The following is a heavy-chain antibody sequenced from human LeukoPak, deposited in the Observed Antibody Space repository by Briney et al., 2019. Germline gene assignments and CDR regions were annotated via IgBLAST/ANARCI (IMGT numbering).Heavy chain of an antibody. J-gene: IGHJ3*02. CDR2: IYSGGST. CDR1: ELTLSSNY. D-gene: IGHD1-26*01. Sequence: GGSLRLSCAASELTLSSNYMSWIRQAPGRGLEWVSFIYSGGSTYYADSVKGRFTVSRDNAKNTLYLQMNSLRAEDTAVYYCARVIGWDEPFDIWGQGTMVTVSS. V-gene: IGHV3-53*01. CDR3: ARVIGWDEPFDI.